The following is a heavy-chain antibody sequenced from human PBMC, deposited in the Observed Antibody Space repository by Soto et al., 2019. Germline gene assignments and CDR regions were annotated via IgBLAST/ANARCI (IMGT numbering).Heavy chain of an antibody. V-gene: IGHV4-31*02. J-gene: IGHJ3*02. Sequence: WTWIRQHPGKGLEWIGYIYYSGSTYYNPSLKSRVTISVDTSKNQFSLKLSSVTAADTAVYYCARVPNHRPLDIWGQGTMVTVSS. CDR2: IYYSGST. CDR3: ARVPNHRPLDI.